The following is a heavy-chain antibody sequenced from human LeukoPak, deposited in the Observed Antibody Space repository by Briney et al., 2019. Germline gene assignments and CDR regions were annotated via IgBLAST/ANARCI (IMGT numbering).Heavy chain of an antibody. CDR2: INHSGST. J-gene: IGHJ6*02. D-gene: IGHD2-2*01. V-gene: IGHV4-34*01. CDR1: GGSFSGYY. CDR3: ARGEREDIVAVPAAKYYYYGMDV. Sequence: SETLSLTCAVYGGSFSGYYWSWIRQPPGKGLEWIGEINHSGSTNYNPSLKSRVTISVDTSKNQFSLKLSSVTAADTAVYYCARGEREDIVAVPAAKYYYYGMDVWGQGTTVTVSS.